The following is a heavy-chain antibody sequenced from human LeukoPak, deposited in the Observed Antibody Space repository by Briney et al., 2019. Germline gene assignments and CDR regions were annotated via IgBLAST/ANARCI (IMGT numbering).Heavy chain of an antibody. D-gene: IGHD4-23*01. CDR3: ASYAYGGKLSFDY. J-gene: IGHJ4*02. Sequence: PSQTLSLTCTVSGGSISSGGYYWSWIRQHPGRGLEWIEYIYYSGSTYYNPSLKSRVTISVDTSKNQFSLKLSSVTAEDTAVYYCASYAYGGKLSFDYWGQGTLVTVSS. CDR1: GGSISSGGYY. V-gene: IGHV4-31*03. CDR2: IYYSGST.